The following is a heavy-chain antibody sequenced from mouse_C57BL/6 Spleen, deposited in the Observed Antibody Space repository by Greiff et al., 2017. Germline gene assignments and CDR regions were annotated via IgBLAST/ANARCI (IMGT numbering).Heavy chain of an antibody. CDR3: TREGNYGSRTWFAY. J-gene: IGHJ3*01. CDR2: ISSGGDYI. Sequence: EVHLVESGEGLVKPGGSLKLSCAASGFTFSSYAMSWVRQTPEKRLEWVAYISSGGDYIYYADTVKGRFTISRDNARNTLYLQMSSLKSEDTAMYYCTREGNYGSRTWFAYWGQGTLVTVSA. V-gene: IGHV5-9-1*02. D-gene: IGHD1-1*01. CDR1: GFTFSSYA.